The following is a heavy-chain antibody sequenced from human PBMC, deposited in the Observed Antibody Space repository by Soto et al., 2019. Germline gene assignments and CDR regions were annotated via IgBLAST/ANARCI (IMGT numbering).Heavy chain of an antibody. CDR3: ARDNAGTAMTFDC. CDR2: IYYSGNT. CDR1: GGSISSGGYY. V-gene: IGHV4-31*03. Sequence: QVQLQESGPGLVKPSQTLSLTCTVSGGSISSGGYYWSWIRQHPGKGLEWIGYIYYSGNTYYNPSRKSRVAMSVDTSKNPFSLKLSSVTAADTAVYYCARDNAGTAMTFDCWGQGTLVTVSS. J-gene: IGHJ4*02. D-gene: IGHD5-18*01.